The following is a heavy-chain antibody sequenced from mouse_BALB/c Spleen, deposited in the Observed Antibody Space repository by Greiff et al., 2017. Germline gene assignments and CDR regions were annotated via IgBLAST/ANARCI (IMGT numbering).Heavy chain of an antibody. Sequence: VQLQQSGPSLVKPSQTLSLTCSVTGDSITSGYWNWIRKFPGNKLEYMGYISYSGSTYYNPSLKSRISITRDTSKNQYYLQLNSVTTEDTATYYCARDYGSSYDWYFDVWGAGTTVTVSS. CDR1: GDSITSGY. CDR3: ARDYGSSYDWYFDV. CDR2: ISYSGST. J-gene: IGHJ1*01. D-gene: IGHD1-1*01. V-gene: IGHV3-8*02.